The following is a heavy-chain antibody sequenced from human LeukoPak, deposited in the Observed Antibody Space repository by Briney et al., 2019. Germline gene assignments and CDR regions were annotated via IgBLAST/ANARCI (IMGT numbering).Heavy chain of an antibody. J-gene: IGHJ4*02. V-gene: IGHV3-53*01. Sequence: GASLRLSCAASGFTVSSNYMSWVRQAPGKGLEWVSIIYSGVDTYYANSVKGRFTISRDNSKNTLYLQMNSLRAEDTAVYYCARGPTYYYDISEGYFDYWGQGTLVTVSS. CDR3: ARGPTYYYDISEGYFDY. CDR1: GFTVSSNY. D-gene: IGHD3-22*01. CDR2: IYSGVDT.